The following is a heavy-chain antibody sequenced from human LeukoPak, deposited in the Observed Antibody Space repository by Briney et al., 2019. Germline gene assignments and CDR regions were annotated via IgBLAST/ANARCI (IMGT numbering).Heavy chain of an antibody. J-gene: IGHJ4*02. CDR1: GFTFSSYA. V-gene: IGHV3-23*01. CDR3: AKDDGITIFGAVKDY. CDR2: ISGSGGST. Sequence: GGSLRLSCAASGFTFSSYAMSWVRQAPGKGLEWVSAISGSGGSTYYADSVKGRFTISRDNSKNTLYLQMNSLRAEDTAVYYCAKDDGITIFGAVKDYWGQGTLVTVSS. D-gene: IGHD3-3*01.